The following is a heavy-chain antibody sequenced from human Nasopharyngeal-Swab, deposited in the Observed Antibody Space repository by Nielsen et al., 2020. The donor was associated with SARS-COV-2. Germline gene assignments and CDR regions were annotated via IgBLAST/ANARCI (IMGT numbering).Heavy chain of an antibody. Sequence: GESLKISCEASGVNFSSHWMHWVRQAPGKGLVCVSRIDVDGSLKYYADSVKGRFIISRDNAKNSLYLEMDSLRVEDTAVYFCVRECNWGSNCVAPWGQGTLVTVSS. CDR2: IDVDGSLK. CDR3: VRECNWGSNCVAP. D-gene: IGHD7-27*01. CDR1: GVNFSSHW. V-gene: IGHV3-74*01. J-gene: IGHJ5*02.